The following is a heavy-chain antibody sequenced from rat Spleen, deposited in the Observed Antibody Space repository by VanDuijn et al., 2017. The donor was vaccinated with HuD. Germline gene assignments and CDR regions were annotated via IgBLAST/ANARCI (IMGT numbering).Heavy chain of an antibody. CDR3: ARSDTIAAMGHY. CDR2: IWGNGNA. D-gene: IGHD1-2*01. V-gene: IGHV2S61*01. Sequence: QVQLKESGPGLVQPSQTLSLTCTVSGFSLNNYGVIWVRQPPGKGLEWMGVIWGNGNANYNSALKSRLSISRDPSKSQVFLKMNNLQTEDTAMYFCARSDTIAAMGHYWGQGVMVTVSS. J-gene: IGHJ2*01. CDR1: GFSLNNYG.